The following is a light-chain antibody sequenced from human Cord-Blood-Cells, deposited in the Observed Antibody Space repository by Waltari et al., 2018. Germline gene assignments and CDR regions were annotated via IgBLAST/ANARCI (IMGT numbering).Light chain of an antibody. V-gene: IGKV3-20*01. CDR3: QQYGSSPFT. CDR1: QSVSSSY. J-gene: IGKJ3*01. Sequence: IVFTQSPGTLSLPLGERATLPCRASQSVSSSYLAWYQQKPGQTPRLLIYGASSRATGIPDRFSGSGSGTDFTLTISRLEPEDFAVYYCQQYGSSPFTFGPGTKVDIK. CDR2: GAS.